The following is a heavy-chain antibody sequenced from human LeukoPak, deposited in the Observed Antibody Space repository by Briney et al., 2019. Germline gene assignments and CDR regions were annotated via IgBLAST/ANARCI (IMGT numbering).Heavy chain of an antibody. Sequence: SETLSLTCTVSGYSISSGYYWGWIRQPPGKGLEWIGRIYTSGSTNYNPSLKSRVTISVDTSKNQFSLKLSSVTAADTAVYYCARIVGATREDYWGQGTLVTVSS. CDR2: IYTSGST. CDR3: ARIVGATREDY. D-gene: IGHD1-26*01. V-gene: IGHV4-38-2*02. J-gene: IGHJ4*02. CDR1: GYSISSGYY.